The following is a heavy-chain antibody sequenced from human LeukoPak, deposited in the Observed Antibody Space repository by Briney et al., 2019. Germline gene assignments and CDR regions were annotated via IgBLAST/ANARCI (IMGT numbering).Heavy chain of an antibody. J-gene: IGHJ6*02. Sequence: GRSLRLSCAASGFTFSSYGMHWVRQAPGKGLEWVAVIWYDGSNKYYADSVKGRFTISRDNSKNTLYLQMNSLRAEDTAVYYCARARRVGNDYYYYGMDVGGQGCTPSVSS. V-gene: IGHV3-33*01. D-gene: IGHD3-10*01. CDR3: ARARRVGNDYYYYGMDV. CDR2: IWYDGSNK. CDR1: GFTFSSYG.